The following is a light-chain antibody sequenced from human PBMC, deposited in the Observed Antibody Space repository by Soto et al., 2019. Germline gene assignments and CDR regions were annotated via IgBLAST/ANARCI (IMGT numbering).Light chain of an antibody. J-gene: IGKJ1*01. CDR2: GAS. CDR3: QQYNNWPPWT. V-gene: IGKV3-15*01. CDR1: QSVSSN. Sequence: EIVMPQSPATLSVSPGERAPLSCRASQSVSSNLAWYQQKPGQAPRPLIYGASTRATGIPARFSGSGSGTECTLTISSLQSEDFAVYYCQQYNNWPPWTFGQGTKVEIK.